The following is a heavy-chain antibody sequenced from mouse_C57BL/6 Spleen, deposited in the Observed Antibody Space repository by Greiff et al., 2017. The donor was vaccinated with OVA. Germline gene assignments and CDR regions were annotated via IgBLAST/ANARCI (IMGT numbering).Heavy chain of an antibody. CDR1: GYSFTGYY. CDR2: INPSTGGT. CDR3: ARLTTVPYFDY. J-gene: IGHJ2*01. Sequence: VQLKQSGPELVKPGASVKISCKASGYSFTGYYMNWVKQSPEKSLEWIGEINPSTGGTTYNQKFKAKATLTVDKSSSTAYMQLKSLTSEDSAVYYCARLTTVPYFDYGGQGTTLTVSS. D-gene: IGHD1-1*01. V-gene: IGHV1-42*01.